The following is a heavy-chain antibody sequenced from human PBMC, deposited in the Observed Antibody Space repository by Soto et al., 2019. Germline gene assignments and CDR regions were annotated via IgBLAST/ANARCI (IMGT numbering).Heavy chain of an antibody. Sequence: QVQLVESGGGVVQPGRSLRLSCAASGFTFSSYAMHWVRQAPGKGLEWVAVISYDGSNKYYADSVKGRFTISRDNSKNTLYLQMNSLRAEDTAVYYCAKDPYYYDSSVNYRSWGQGTLVTVSS. CDR1: GFTFSSYA. CDR2: ISYDGSNK. CDR3: AKDPYYYDSSVNYRS. J-gene: IGHJ4*02. V-gene: IGHV3-30-3*01. D-gene: IGHD3-22*01.